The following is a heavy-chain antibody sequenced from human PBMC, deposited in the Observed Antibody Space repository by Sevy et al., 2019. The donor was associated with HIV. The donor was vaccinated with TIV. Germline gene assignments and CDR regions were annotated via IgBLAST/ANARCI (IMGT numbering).Heavy chain of an antibody. CDR1: GFTFSNYW. CDR2: IKEDGSEK. Sequence: GGSLRLSCAASGFTFSNYWMSWVRQAPGKGLEWVANIKEDGSEKYYVDSVKGRFTISRDKAKNSLYLQMNSLRVEDAAVYYCARAYTSGSGWTQNYWGQGTLVTVSS. J-gene: IGHJ4*02. V-gene: IGHV3-7*01. CDR3: ARAYTSGSGWTQNY. D-gene: IGHD6-19*01.